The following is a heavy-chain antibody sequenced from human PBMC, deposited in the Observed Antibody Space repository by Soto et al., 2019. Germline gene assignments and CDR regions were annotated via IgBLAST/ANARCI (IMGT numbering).Heavy chain of an antibody. D-gene: IGHD2-21*01. J-gene: IGHJ6*02. V-gene: IGHV1-18*04. CDR1: GGTFTGYP. CDR2: ISGYNGNT. Sequence: QVLLEQSGAEVKKPGSSIRVSCKASGGTFTGYPISWVRQAPGQGLEWMGRISGYNGNTNYARTLRDRLTLTTDTSTSTAYMELRSLTSDDTAVYYCARDVFCGGAPACPDMDVWGQGTTVTVSS. CDR3: ARDVFCGGAPACPDMDV.